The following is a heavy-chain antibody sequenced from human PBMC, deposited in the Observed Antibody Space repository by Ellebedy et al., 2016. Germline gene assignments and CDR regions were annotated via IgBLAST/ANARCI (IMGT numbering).Heavy chain of an antibody. V-gene: IGHV3-30*18. J-gene: IGHJ6*02. Sequence: GGSLRLXCVASGFTFSSYGMHWVRQAPGKGLEWVAVISYDGSNKYYADSVKGRFTISRDNSKNTLYLQMNSLRAEDTAVYYCAKDFAGGFPNITMVRGVIFPYYYYGMDVWGQGTTVTVSS. D-gene: IGHD3-10*01. CDR2: ISYDGSNK. CDR1: GFTFSSYG. CDR3: AKDFAGGFPNITMVRGVIFPYYYYGMDV.